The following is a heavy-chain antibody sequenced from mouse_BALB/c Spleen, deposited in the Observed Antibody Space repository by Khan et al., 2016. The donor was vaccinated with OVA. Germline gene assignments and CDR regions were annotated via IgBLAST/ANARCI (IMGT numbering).Heavy chain of an antibody. V-gene: IGHV1-77*01. CDR1: GYTFTDYY. Sequence: QVQLQQSGAELARPGASVKLSCKATGYTFTDYYINWVKQRTGQGPEWIGEISPGSGDTYYNERFKGKATLTADKSSSRGYMQLISLTAEASEVYYCASESYFRYAFADWGQGTLVTVSA. CDR2: ISPGSGDT. D-gene: IGHD2-12*01. CDR3: ASESYFRYAFAD. J-gene: IGHJ3*01.